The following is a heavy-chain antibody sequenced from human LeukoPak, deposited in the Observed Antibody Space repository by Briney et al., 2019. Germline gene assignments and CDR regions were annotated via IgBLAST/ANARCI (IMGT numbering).Heavy chain of an antibody. D-gene: IGHD2-2*01. CDR1: GFTFSSYE. Sequence: GGSLRLSCAASGFTFSSYEMNWVRQAPGKGLEWVSYISSSGSTIYYADSVKGRFTISRDNAKNSLYLRMNSLRAEDTAVYYCARGGLNEIVVVPAAIIDYWGQGTLVTVSS. CDR3: ARGGLNEIVVVPAAIIDY. J-gene: IGHJ4*02. CDR2: ISSSGSTI. V-gene: IGHV3-48*03.